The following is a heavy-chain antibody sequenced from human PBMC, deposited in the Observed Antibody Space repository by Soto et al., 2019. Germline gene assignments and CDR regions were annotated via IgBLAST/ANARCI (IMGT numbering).Heavy chain of an antibody. Sequence: EVQLVESGGGLVQPGGSLRLSCAASGFTFSGYWMSWVRQAPGKGLELVANIKQDGSEQFYVDSVKGRFTISRDNAKNSLSLQMNSLRAEDTAVYYCAREAVWGQGTTVTVSS. V-gene: IGHV3-7*05. CDR2: IKQDGSEQ. J-gene: IGHJ6*02. CDR3: AREAV. CDR1: GFTFSGYW.